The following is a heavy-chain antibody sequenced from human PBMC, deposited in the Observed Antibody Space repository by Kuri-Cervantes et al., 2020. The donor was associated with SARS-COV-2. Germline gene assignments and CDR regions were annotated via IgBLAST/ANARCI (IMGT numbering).Heavy chain of an antibody. D-gene: IGHD2-15*01. V-gene: IGHV3-21*01. CDR1: GFTFSSHS. CDR3: ARAGGSGGTSNYYYYMDV. J-gene: IGHJ6*03. CDR2: TSSGSTYI. Sequence: GESLKISCAASGFTFSSHSMYWVRQAPGKGLEWVSCTSSGSTYIYYVDSVKGRFTISGDNAKNSLYLQMNSLRAEDTAVYYCARAGGSGGTSNYYYYMDVWGKGTTVTVSS.